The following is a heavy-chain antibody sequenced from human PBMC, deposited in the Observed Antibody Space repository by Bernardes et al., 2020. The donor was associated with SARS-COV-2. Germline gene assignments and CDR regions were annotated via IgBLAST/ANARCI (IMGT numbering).Heavy chain of an antibody. D-gene: IGHD6-13*01. CDR3: LKEPQAYSSRDYFHS. V-gene: IGHV3-23*01. CDR2: SACNGNT. Sequence: GGSLRLSCATSGFTFSNYDMTWVRQVPGKGLEWVSISACNGNTYYSKSVKGRFTISRNISRSTLYLQMNNLRAEDTAIYYCLKEPQAYSSRDYFHSWCLGTLVTGSP. J-gene: IGHJ4*02. CDR1: GFTFSNYD.